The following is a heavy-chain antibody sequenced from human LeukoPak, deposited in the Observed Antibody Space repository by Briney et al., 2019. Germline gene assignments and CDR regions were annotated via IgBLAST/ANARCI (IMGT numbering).Heavy chain of an antibody. V-gene: IGHV3-21*01. CDR3: ARLRRNNDNSVYYYYYDY. Sequence: PGGSLRLSCAVSGLTFSSYSFNWVRQAPGKGLEWVSSITPTSSYIYYADSVKGRFTISRDNAKNSLYLQMNSLRAEDTAVYYCARLRRNNDNSVYYYYYDYWGQGTLVTVSS. J-gene: IGHJ4*02. CDR2: ITPTSSYI. D-gene: IGHD3-22*01. CDR1: GLTFSSYS.